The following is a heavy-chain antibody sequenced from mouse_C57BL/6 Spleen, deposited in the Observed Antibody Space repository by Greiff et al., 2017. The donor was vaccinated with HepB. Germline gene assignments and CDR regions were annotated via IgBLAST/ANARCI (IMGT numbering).Heavy chain of an antibody. CDR2: IHPNSGST. Sequence: VKLMESGAELVKPGASVKLSCKASGYTFTSYWMHWVKQRPGQGLEWIGMIHPNSGSTNYNEKFKSKATLTVDKSSSTAYMQLSSLTSEDSAVYYCANLGFAYWGQGTLVTVSA. CDR1: GYTFTSYW. V-gene: IGHV1-64*01. CDR3: ANLGFAY. J-gene: IGHJ3*01.